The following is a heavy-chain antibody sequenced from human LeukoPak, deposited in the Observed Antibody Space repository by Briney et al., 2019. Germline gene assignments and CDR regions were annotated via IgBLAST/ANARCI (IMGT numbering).Heavy chain of an antibody. V-gene: IGHV3-48*02. CDR1: GFTFSGYS. CDR3: ARGMATGDY. D-gene: IGHD2-8*01. J-gene: IGHJ4*02. CDR2: ISSGSSTI. Sequence: PGGSLRLSCAASGFTFSGYSMNWVGQPPGKGLEWVSYISSGSSTIYYADSVKGRFTISRDNAKNSLYLQMNSLRDEDTAVYYCARGMATGDYWGQGTLVTVSS.